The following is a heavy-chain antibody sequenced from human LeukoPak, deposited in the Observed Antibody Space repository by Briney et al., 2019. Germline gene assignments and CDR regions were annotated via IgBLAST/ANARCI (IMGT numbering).Heavy chain of an antibody. D-gene: IGHD1-26*01. CDR2: IYYSGST. CDR3: ARETSGSYHFDY. CDR1: GGSIRSSSYY. J-gene: IGHJ4*02. V-gene: IGHV4-39*07. Sequence: SETLSLTCTVPGGSIRSSSYYWGWIRQPPGKGLEWIGSIYYSGSTYYNPSLKSRDTISVYTSKNQFSLKLSSVTAADTAVYYCARETSGSYHFDYWGQGTLVTVSS.